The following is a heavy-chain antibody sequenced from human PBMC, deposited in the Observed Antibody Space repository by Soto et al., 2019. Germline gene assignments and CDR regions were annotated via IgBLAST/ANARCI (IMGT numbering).Heavy chain of an antibody. CDR2: LYSGAGT. CDR3: ARECGGDCSNAFDL. V-gene: IGHV3-66*01. D-gene: IGHD2-21*01. J-gene: IGHJ3*01. CDR1: GFTVSSNY. Sequence: VQLVESGGGLAQPGGSLRLSCAASGFTVSSNYMNWVRQAPGKGLEWLSVLYSGAGTYYADSVKDRFTISRDNSKNTLYLQLNSLRAEDTAIYYCARECGGDCSNAFDLWGQGTMVTVSP.